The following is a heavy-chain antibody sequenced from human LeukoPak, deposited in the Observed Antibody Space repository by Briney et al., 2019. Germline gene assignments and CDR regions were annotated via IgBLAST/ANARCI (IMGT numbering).Heavy chain of an antibody. CDR2: ISSSSSTI. CDR3: AKERGWELLLPNYFDY. D-gene: IGHD1-26*01. Sequence: GGSLRLSCAASGFTFSSYSMNWVRQAPGKGLECVSYISSSSSTIKYADSVKGRFAISRDNSKNTVYLQMNSLGAEDTAVYYCAKERGWELLLPNYFDYWGQGILVTVSS. J-gene: IGHJ4*02. CDR1: GFTFSSYS. V-gene: IGHV3-48*01.